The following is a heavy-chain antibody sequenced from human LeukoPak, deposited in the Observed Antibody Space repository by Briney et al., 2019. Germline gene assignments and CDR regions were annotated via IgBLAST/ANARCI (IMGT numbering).Heavy chain of an antibody. CDR3: ARGGYSSSTSCYVFDS. CDR2: IYHSGST. V-gene: IGHV4-4*02. D-gene: IGHD2-2*01. CDR1: GGSIISSNW. Sequence: SETLSLTCGVSGGSIISSNWWSWVRQPPGKGLEWIGEIYHSGSTNYNPSLKSRVTISVDKSKSQFSLELTSVTAADTALYYCARGGYSSSTSCYVFDSWGQGTLVTVSS. J-gene: IGHJ4*02.